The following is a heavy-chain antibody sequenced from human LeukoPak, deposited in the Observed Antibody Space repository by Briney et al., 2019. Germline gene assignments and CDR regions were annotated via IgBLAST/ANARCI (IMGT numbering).Heavy chain of an antibody. CDR3: ARQYCSGGSCYPNWFDP. J-gene: IGHJ5*02. D-gene: IGHD2-15*01. V-gene: IGHV5-10-1*01. Sequence: GESLKISCKGSGYSFTSYWISWVRQMPGKGLEWMGRIDPSDSYTNYSPSFQGHVTISADKSISTAYLQWSSLKASDTAMCYCARQYCSGGSCYPNWFDPWGQGTLVTVSS. CDR1: GYSFTSYW. CDR2: IDPSDSYT.